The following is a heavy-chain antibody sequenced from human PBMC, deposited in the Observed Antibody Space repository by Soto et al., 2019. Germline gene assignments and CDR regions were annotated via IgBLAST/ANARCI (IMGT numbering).Heavy chain of an antibody. J-gene: IGHJ6*02. CDR1: GGSISSYY. D-gene: IGHD3-10*01. CDR2: IYYSGST. V-gene: IGHV4-59*01. CDR3: ARERYERGITMVRGGYYYYYYCMDV. Sequence: SETLSLTCTVSGGSISSYYWSWIRQPPGKGLEWIGYIYYSGSTNYNPSLKSRVTISVDTSKNQFSLKLSSVTAADTAVYYCARERYERGITMVRGGYYYYYYCMDVWGQGTTVTVSS.